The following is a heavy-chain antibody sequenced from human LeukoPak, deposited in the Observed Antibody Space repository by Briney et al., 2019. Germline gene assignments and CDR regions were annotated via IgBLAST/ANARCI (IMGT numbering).Heavy chain of an antibody. CDR2: IYSDNT. V-gene: IGHV3-53*01. Sequence: GGSLRLSCTVSGFTVSSNSMSWVRQAPGKGLEWVSFIYSDNTHYSDSVKGRFTISRDNAKNSLYLQMNSLRAEDTAVYYCARWVTMVRGVEDYWGQGILVTVSS. CDR3: ARWVTMVRGVEDY. J-gene: IGHJ4*02. CDR1: GFTVSSNS. D-gene: IGHD3-10*01.